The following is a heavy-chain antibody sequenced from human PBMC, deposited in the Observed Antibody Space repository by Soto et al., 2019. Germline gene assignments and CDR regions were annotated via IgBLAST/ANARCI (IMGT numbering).Heavy chain of an antibody. CDR2: ISAYNGNT. CDR1: GYTFTSYG. J-gene: IGHJ6*02. Sequence: QVQLVQSGAEVKKPGASVKVSCKASGYTFTSYGISWVRQAPGQGLEWMGWISAYNGNTNYAQKLQGRVTMTTDTSTSTAYMERRSLRSDDTAVYYCAWYYGSGTDPYYYYGMDVWCQGTTVTVSS. CDR3: AWYYGSGTDPYYYYGMDV. D-gene: IGHD3-10*01. V-gene: IGHV1-18*01.